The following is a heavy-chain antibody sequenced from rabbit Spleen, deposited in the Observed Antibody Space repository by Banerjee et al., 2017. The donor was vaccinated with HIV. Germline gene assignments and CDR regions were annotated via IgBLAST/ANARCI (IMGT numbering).Heavy chain of an antibody. V-gene: IGHV1S45*01. CDR2: IYTGSAGT. CDR3: ARDAGRSNNL. D-gene: IGHD8-1*01. Sequence: QEQLEESGGGLVQPEGSLTLTCTASGFTISSSYWMCWVRQAPGKGLEWIACIYTGSAGTYYANWAKGRFTISKTSSTTVTLQMTSLTAADTATYFFARDAGRSNNLWGPGTLVTVS. CDR1: GFTISSSYW. J-gene: IGHJ4*01.